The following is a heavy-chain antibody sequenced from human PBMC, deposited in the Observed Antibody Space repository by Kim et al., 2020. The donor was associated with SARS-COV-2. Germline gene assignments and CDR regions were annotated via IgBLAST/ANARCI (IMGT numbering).Heavy chain of an antibody. CDR1: GFTLSSYW. V-gene: IGHV3-7*01. CDR3: ASEVGAAFDY. D-gene: IGHD2-15*01. Sequence: GGSLRLSCAASGFTLSSYWMSWVRQAPGKGLEWVANIKQDGRQMYYADSVKGRFTISSDNAKSSLYLQMNSLRAEDTAGYYCASEVGAAFDYWGQGTLVT. J-gene: IGHJ4*02. CDR2: IKQDGRQM.